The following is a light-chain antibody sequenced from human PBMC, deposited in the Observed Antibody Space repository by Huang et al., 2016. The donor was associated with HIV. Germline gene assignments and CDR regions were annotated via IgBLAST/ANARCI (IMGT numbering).Light chain of an antibody. J-gene: IGKJ2*01. CDR3: QQYDNWPPYT. Sequence: DIVMPQSPAALSVSPGERATLSCRANQSVSSNLAWYQQKPRQAPRLLIYWASTRATGIPARVSGTGSGTEFTLTISSRQSEDSAVYYCQQYDNWPPYTFGQGTKLEIK. V-gene: IGKV3-15*01. CDR2: WAS. CDR1: QSVSSN.